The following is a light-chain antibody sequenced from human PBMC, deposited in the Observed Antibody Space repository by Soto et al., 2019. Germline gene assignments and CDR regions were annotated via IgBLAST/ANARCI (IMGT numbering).Light chain of an antibody. Sequence: ALTQPPSVSGSPGQSVTISCTGTSSDVGSYNRVSWYQQPPGTAPKLMIYEVTNRPSGVPDRFSGSKSGDTASLTISGLQAEDEADYYCSSYTSSSTYVFGTGTKVTVL. V-gene: IGLV2-18*02. CDR1: SSDVGSYNR. CDR2: EVT. CDR3: SSYTSSSTYV. J-gene: IGLJ1*01.